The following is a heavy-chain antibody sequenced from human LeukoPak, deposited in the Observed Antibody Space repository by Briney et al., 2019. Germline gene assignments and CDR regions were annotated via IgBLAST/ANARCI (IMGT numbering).Heavy chain of an antibody. D-gene: IGHD2-15*01. CDR1: GGSISSYY. CDR2: IYYSGST. CDR3: ARELRYSSADSCYSCDY. Sequence: SETLSLTCTVSGGSISSYYWSWIRQPPGKGLEWIGYIYYSGSTNYNPSLKSRVTISVDTSKNQFSLKLSSVTAADTAFYYCARELRYSSADSCYSCDYWGRGSLVTVSS. V-gene: IGHV4-59*12. J-gene: IGHJ4*02.